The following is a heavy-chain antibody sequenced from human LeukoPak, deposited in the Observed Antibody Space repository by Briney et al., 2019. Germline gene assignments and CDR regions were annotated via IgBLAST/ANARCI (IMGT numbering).Heavy chain of an antibody. CDR2: IHYSGSI. CDR1: GGSISGYY. CDR3: ARHNGNYGGASDI. V-gene: IGHV4-59*08. J-gene: IGHJ3*02. Sequence: SETLSLTCTVSGGSISGYYCSWLRQGPGKGLEWIGYIHYSGSIQYNPSLKSRVTMSADTSKSQFSLKVNSVAAADTAVYYCARHNGNYGGASDIWGQGTMVTVSS. D-gene: IGHD4-23*01.